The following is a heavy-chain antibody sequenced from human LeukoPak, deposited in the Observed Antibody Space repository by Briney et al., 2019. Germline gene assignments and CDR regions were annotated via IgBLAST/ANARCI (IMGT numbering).Heavy chain of an antibody. V-gene: IGHV1-24*01. Sequence: ASVKVSCKVSGYTLTELSMHWVRQAPGKGLEWMGGFDPEDGETIYAQKFQGRVTMTEDTSTDTAYMELSSLRSEDTAVYYCATELPLGYCSGGRYSCGDYWGQGTLVTVSS. D-gene: IGHD2-15*01. CDR1: GYTLTELS. CDR3: ATELPLGYCSGGRYSCGDY. CDR2: FDPEDGET. J-gene: IGHJ4*02.